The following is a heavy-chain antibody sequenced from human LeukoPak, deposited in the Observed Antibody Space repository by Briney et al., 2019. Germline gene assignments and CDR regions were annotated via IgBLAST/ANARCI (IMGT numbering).Heavy chain of an antibody. CDR2: INSDGSTT. Sequence: GGSLRLSCAASGFTFSSYWMHWVRQAPGKGLAWVSRINSDGSTTRYADSVKGRFTISRDSAKNTVYLQMNSLRAEDTAVYFCARVRHCSTTRCYRGGDYWGQGALVTVSS. CDR1: GFTFSSYW. V-gene: IGHV3-74*01. J-gene: IGHJ4*02. D-gene: IGHD2-2*01. CDR3: ARVRHCSTTRCYRGGDY.